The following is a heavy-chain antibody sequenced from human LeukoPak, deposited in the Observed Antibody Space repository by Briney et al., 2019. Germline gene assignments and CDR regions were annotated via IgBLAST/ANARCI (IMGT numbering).Heavy chain of an antibody. V-gene: IGHV3-7*01. CDR1: GFTFSSYA. D-gene: IGHD2-15*01. CDR2: IKQDGSEK. Sequence: GGSLRLSCAASGFTFSSYAMSWVRQAPGKGLEWVANIKQDGSEKYYVDSVKGRFTISRDNAKNSLYLQMNSLRAEDAAVYYCARDQSNPPYCSGGSCYYFTFYHYYGMDVWGQGTTVTVSS. CDR3: ARDQSNPPYCSGGSCYYFTFYHYYGMDV. J-gene: IGHJ6*02.